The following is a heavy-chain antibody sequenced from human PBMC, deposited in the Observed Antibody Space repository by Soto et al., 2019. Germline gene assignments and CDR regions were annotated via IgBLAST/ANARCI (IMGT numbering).Heavy chain of an antibody. Sequence: QVQLVQSGAEVKKPGASVKVSCKASGYTFTSYDINWVRQATGQGLEWMGWMNPNSGNTAYAQKFQGRVTMTRNTSISTSYMELSSLRSEDTAVYYCAREKSSGYYYDYWGQGTLVTVSS. CDR3: AREKSSGYYYDY. CDR2: MNPNSGNT. CDR1: GYTFTSYD. D-gene: IGHD3-22*01. V-gene: IGHV1-8*01. J-gene: IGHJ4*02.